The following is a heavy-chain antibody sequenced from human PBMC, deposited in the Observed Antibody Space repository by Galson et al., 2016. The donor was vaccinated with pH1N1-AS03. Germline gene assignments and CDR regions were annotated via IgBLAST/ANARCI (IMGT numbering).Heavy chain of an antibody. D-gene: IGHD2/OR15-2a*01. CDR3: ALPNSGGNAFEI. CDR2: VYWDETR. J-gene: IGHJ3*02. CDR1: GVSVTSSGVG. Sequence: ALVKPTQTLTLTCSVSGVSVTSSGVGVGWFRPPPGKALEWLALVYWDETRRYSPSLKNRLTITKDSSKNQVVLTVTSVDPMDIATYFCALPNSGGNAFEIWGPGTMVTVSS. V-gene: IGHV2-5*02.